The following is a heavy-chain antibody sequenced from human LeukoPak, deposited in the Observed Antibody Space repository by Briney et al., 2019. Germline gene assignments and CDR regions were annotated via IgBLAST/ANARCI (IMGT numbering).Heavy chain of an antibody. CDR3: ARESCSSSCQVDY. CDR2: ISYTGST. D-gene: IGHD6-13*01. Sequence: SETLSLTCTVSGGSISSGNYYWSWIRQFPGKGLEWIGFISYTGSTHYNPSLKSRVTISQGTSQNQFSLKLSSVTAADTAVYYCARESCSSSCQVDYWGQGTLVTVSS. V-gene: IGHV4-31*03. CDR1: GGSISSGNYY. J-gene: IGHJ4*02.